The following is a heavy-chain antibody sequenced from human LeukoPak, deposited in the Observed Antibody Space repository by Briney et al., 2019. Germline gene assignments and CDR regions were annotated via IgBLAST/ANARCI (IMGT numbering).Heavy chain of an antibody. CDR1: GFTFSSYG. CDR2: ISYDGSNK. Sequence: GGSLRLSCAASGFTFSSYGTHWVRQAPGKGLEWVAVISYDGSNKYYADSVKGRFTISRDNSKNTLYLQMNSLRAEDTAVYYCAKAPGIAENYWGQGTLVTVSS. V-gene: IGHV3-30*18. CDR3: AKAPGIAENY. J-gene: IGHJ4*02. D-gene: IGHD6-13*01.